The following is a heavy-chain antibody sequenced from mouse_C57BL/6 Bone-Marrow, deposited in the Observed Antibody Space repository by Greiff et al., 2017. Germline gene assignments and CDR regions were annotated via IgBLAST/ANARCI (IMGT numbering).Heavy chain of an antibody. D-gene: IGHD1-1*01. Sequence: VQLQQSGPELVKPGASVKISCKASGYSFTDYNMNWVKQSNGKSLEWIGVINPNYGTTSYNQKFKGKATLTVDQSSSTAYMQLNSLTSEDSAVYYCALYYGSSHFFYAMDYWGQGTSVTVSS. CDR1: GYSFTDYN. J-gene: IGHJ4*01. CDR2: INPNYGTT. V-gene: IGHV1-39*01. CDR3: ALYYGSSHFFYAMDY.